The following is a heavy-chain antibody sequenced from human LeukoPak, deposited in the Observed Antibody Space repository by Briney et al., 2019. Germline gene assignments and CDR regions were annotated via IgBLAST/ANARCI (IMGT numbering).Heavy chain of an antibody. J-gene: IGHJ4*02. CDR2: IWYDGSNK. CDR1: GFTFSSYG. D-gene: IGHD6-13*01. CDR3: ARTEGIAAAGNFDY. V-gene: IGHV3-33*01. Sequence: GGSLRLSCAASGFTFSSYGMHWVRRAPGKGLEWVAVIWYDGSNKYYADSVKGRFTISRDNSKNTLYLQMNSLRAEDTAVYYCARTEGIAAAGNFDYWGQGTLVTVSS.